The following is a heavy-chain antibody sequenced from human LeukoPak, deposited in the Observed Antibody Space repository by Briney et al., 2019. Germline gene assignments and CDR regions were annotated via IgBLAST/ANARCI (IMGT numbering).Heavy chain of an antibody. CDR1: GFTFSSYS. D-gene: IGHD2-15*01. V-gene: IGHV3-23*01. Sequence: PGGSLRLSCAASGFTFSSYSMTWVHQAAGKGLEWVSTIRSNGGDTYYADSVRGRFTISRDNSQNTLYLEMNNLRAEDTAVYYCAKGGYTTCFDPWGQGTLVTVSS. CDR3: AKGGYTTCFDP. CDR2: IRSNGGDT. J-gene: IGHJ5*02.